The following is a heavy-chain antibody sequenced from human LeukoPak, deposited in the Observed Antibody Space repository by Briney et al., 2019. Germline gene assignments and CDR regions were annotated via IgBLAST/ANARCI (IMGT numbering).Heavy chain of an antibody. D-gene: IGHD6-13*01. CDR3: ARVASSSRYESDYYYYYMDV. J-gene: IGHJ6*03. Sequence: GGSLRLSCAASGFTFSSYSMNWVRQAPGKGRGWVSYISSSSSTIYSADSVKGRFTISRDNAKNSLYLQMNSLRAEDTAVYYCARVASSSRYESDYYYYYMDVWGKGTTVTVSS. V-gene: IGHV3-48*01. CDR1: GFTFSSYS. CDR2: ISSSSSTI.